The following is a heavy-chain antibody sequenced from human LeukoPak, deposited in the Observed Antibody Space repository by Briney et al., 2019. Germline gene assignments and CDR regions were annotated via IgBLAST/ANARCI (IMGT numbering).Heavy chain of an antibody. CDR3: ARDSHGSGSFDY. Sequence: SGGSLRLSCAASGFTFSTYAMSWVRQAPGKGSEWVSAISGSGGSTYYADSVKGRFTISRDNSKNTLYLQMNSLRAEDTAVYYCARDSHGSGSFDYWGQGTLVTVSS. J-gene: IGHJ4*02. D-gene: IGHD3-10*01. CDR2: ISGSGGST. V-gene: IGHV3-23*01. CDR1: GFTFSTYA.